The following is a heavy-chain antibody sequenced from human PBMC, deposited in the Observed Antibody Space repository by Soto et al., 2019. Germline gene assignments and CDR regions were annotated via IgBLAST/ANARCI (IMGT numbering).Heavy chain of an antibody. CDR1: GFTFSSYE. D-gene: IGHD3-22*01. CDR3: AREGDYYDSSLDY. CDR2: ISSSGSTI. V-gene: IGHV3-48*03. Sequence: GGSLRLSCAASGFTFSSYEMNWVRQAPGKGLEWVSYISSSGSTIYYADSVKGRFTISRDNAKNSLYLQMNSLRAEDTAVYYCAREGDYYDSSLDYWGQGTLVTV. J-gene: IGHJ4*02.